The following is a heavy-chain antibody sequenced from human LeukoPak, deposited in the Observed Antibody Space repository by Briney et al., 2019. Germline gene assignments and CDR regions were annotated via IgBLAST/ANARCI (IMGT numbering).Heavy chain of an antibody. J-gene: IGHJ4*02. CDR2: ISRTGATT. V-gene: IGHV3-11*01. CDR3: ARAQRVSTSGPPYYYHGMDV. D-gene: IGHD3-16*01. CDR1: GFSFSDYY. Sequence: NPGGSLRLSCAASGFSFSDYYMAWVRQAPGKGLEWLSKISRTGATTDYAESVKGRFSTTRDNVANSLQLQMNSLRVEDTAVYYCARAQRVSTSGPPYYYHGMDVWGQGILVTVSS.